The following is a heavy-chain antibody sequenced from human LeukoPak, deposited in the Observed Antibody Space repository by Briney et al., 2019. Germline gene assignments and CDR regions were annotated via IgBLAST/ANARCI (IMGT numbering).Heavy chain of an antibody. CDR3: ARVPHYDYGSGSFYYYYYYMDV. D-gene: IGHD3-10*01. V-gene: IGHV1-2*02. CDR2: INPNSGGT. Sequence: GASVKVSCKASGYTFTSYGISWVRQAPGQGLEWMGWINPNSGGTNYAQKFQGRVTMTRDTSISTAYMELSRLRSGDTAVYYCARVPHYDYGSGSFYYYYYYMDVWGKGTTVTISS. J-gene: IGHJ6*03. CDR1: GYTFTSYG.